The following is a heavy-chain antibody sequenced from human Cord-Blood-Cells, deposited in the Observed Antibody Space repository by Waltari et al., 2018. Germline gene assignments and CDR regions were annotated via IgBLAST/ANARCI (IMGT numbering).Heavy chain of an antibody. Sequence: QVQLVQSGAEVKKPGSSVKVSCKASGGTFSSYAISWVRQAPGQGLEWMGGIIPIFGTANYAQKFQGRVTITADESTSTAYMELSSLRSEDTAVYYCARTIVVVPAAASTGYFDLWGRGTLVTVSS. CDR2: IIPIFGTA. CDR1: GGTFSSYA. J-gene: IGHJ2*01. CDR3: ARTIVVVPAAASTGYFDL. V-gene: IGHV1-69*01. D-gene: IGHD2-2*01.